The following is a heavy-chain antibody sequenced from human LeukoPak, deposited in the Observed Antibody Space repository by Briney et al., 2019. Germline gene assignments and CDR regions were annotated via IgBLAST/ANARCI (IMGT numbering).Heavy chain of an antibody. J-gene: IGHJ4*02. D-gene: IGHD5-24*01. CDR1: EFTFSNYA. Sequence: PGGSLRLSCAVSEFTFSNYAMHWVRQPPGKGLEWVAVVSSHGNDGYYADSVRGRFTISRDNSKNPLYLQIDSLRLEDTAIYYCTRDAYNFNHLDYWGQGTLVTVSS. V-gene: IGHV3-30*17. CDR2: VSSHGNDG. CDR3: TRDAYNFNHLDY.